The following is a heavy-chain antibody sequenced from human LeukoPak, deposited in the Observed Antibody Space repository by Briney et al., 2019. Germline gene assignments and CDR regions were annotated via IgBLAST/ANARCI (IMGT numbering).Heavy chain of an antibody. V-gene: IGHV1-18*01. D-gene: IGHD2-21*02. CDR1: GYTFTSYG. CDR3: ARLHIVVVTAPLHYCMDV. Sequence: ASVKVSCKASGYTFTSYGISWVRQAPGQGLEWMGWISAYNGNTNYAQKLQGRVTMTTDTSTSTAYMELRSLRSDDTAVYYCARLHIVVVTAPLHYCMDVWGQGTTVTVSS. CDR2: ISAYNGNT. J-gene: IGHJ6*02.